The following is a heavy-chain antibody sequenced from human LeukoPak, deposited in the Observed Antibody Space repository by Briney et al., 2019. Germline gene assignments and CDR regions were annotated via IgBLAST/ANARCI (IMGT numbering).Heavy chain of an antibody. D-gene: IGHD6-19*01. CDR2: ISSSSSTM. CDR3: AADSSGSYYFDY. Sequence: GGSLRLSCAASGFTFSRYSMNWVRQAPGKGLEWVSYISSSSSTMYYADSVKGRVTISRDNAKNSLYLQMNSLRAEDTAVYYCAADSSGSYYFDYWGQGTLVTVSS. V-gene: IGHV3-48*01. CDR1: GFTFSRYS. J-gene: IGHJ4*02.